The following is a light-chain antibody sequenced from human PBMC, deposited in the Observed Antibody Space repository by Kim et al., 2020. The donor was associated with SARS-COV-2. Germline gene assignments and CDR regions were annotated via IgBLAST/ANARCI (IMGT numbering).Light chain of an antibody. CDR1: ESIRNY. V-gene: IGKV1-39*01. CDR3: QEYNSYPVT. J-gene: IGKJ4*02. CDR2: LAS. Sequence: ASVGDRVTITCRASESIRNYLNWYQQKPGKAPKLLIYLASTLQSGVPSRFSGSGSGTEFTLTISSLQPDDFATYYCQEYNSYPVTFAEGTKVDIK.